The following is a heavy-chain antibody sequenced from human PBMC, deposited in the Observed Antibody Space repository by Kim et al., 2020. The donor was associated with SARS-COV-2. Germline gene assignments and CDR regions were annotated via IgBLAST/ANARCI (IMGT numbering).Heavy chain of an antibody. CDR3: ARLHYDFWSGYYTGGGYYGMDV. CDR1: AYSFTSYW. D-gene: IGHD3-3*01. Sequence: GESLKISCKGSAYSFTSYWIGWVRQMPGKGLEWMGIIYPGDSDTRYSPSFQGQVTISADKSISTAYLQWSSLKASDTAMYYCARLHYDFWSGYYTGGGYYGMDVWGQGTTVTVSS. J-gene: IGHJ6*02. CDR2: IYPGDSDT. V-gene: IGHV5-51*01.